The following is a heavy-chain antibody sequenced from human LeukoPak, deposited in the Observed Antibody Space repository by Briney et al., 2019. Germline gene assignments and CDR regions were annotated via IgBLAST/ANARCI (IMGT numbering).Heavy chain of an antibody. V-gene: IGHV4-38-2*02. J-gene: IGHJ4*02. D-gene: IGHD3-3*01. Sequence: PSETLSLTCTVSGYSISSGYFWAWIRQPPGKGLEWIGSVYHSGSTNYNPSLKSRVTISVDKSKNQFSLKLSSVTAADTAVYYCARDGSGFDYWGQGTLVTVSS. CDR3: ARDGSGFDY. CDR1: GYSISSGYF. CDR2: VYHSGST.